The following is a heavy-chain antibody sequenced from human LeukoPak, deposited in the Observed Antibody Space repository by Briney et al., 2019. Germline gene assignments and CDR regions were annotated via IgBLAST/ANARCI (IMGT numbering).Heavy chain of an antibody. V-gene: IGHV3-30*03. Sequence: GGSLRLSCAASGFTFSTYAMHWVRQAPGKGLEWVAVISYDGSYKYYADSVKGRFTISRDNAKNSLYLQMNSLRAEDTAVYYCARDLYYYDSSGYKLDYWGQGTLVTVSS. CDR1: GFTFSTYA. CDR2: ISYDGSYK. J-gene: IGHJ4*02. CDR3: ARDLYYYDSSGYKLDY. D-gene: IGHD3-22*01.